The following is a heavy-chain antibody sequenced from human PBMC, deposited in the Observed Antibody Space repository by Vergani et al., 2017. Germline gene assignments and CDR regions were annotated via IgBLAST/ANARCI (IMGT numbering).Heavy chain of an antibody. CDR1: GYTFTSYG. J-gene: IGHJ5*02. Sequence: QVQLVQSGAEVKKPGASVKVSCKASGYTFTSYGISWVRQAPGQGLEWMGWISAYNGNTNYAQKLQGRVTMTTDTSTSTAYMELRSLRSDDTAVYYCARVSADILTGYYVRGGWFDPWGQGTLVTVSS. V-gene: IGHV1-18*04. CDR2: ISAYNGNT. D-gene: IGHD3-9*01. CDR3: ARVSADILTGYYVRGGWFDP.